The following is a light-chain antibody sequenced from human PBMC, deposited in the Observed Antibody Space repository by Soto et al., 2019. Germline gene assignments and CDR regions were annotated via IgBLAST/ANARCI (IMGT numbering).Light chain of an antibody. CDR2: DAS. Sequence: DIQMTQSPSTLSASVGDRVTITCRASQTIHSWLAWYQQKPGKVPKLLIYDASSLESGVPSRFSGSGSGTEFTLTMSSLQPDDFATYYCQQYETYSGTFGQGTKVDIK. J-gene: IGKJ1*01. V-gene: IGKV1-5*01. CDR1: QTIHSW. CDR3: QQYETYSGT.